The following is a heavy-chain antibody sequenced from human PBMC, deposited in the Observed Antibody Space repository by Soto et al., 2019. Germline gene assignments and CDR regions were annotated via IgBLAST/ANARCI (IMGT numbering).Heavy chain of an antibody. V-gene: IGHV4-4*07. Sequence: SETLSLTCTVSGGSISSYYWSWIRQPAGKGLEWIGRIYTSGSTNYNPSLKSRVTMSVDTSKNQFSLKLSSVTAADTAVYYCVRDALRGGSYYYGMDVWGQGTTVTVSS. D-gene: IGHD6-25*01. CDR1: GGSISSYY. CDR2: IYTSGST. CDR3: VRDALRGGSYYYGMDV. J-gene: IGHJ6*02.